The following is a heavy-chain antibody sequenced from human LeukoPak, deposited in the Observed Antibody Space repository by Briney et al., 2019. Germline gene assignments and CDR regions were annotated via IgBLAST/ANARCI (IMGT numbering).Heavy chain of an antibody. CDR2: ISYDGSNK. V-gene: IGHV3-30*18. CDR3: AKDIPYYYDSSGIDDY. CDR1: GFTFSSYG. J-gene: IGHJ4*02. D-gene: IGHD3-22*01. Sequence: GGSLRLSCAASGFTFSSYGMHWVRQAPGKGLEWVAVISYDGSNKYYADSVKGRFTISRDNSKNTLYLQMNSLRAEDTAVYYCAKDIPYYYDSSGIDDYWGQGTLVTVSS.